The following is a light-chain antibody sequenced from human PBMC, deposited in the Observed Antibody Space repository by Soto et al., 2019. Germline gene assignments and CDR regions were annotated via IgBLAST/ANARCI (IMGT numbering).Light chain of an antibody. V-gene: IGLV2-23*01. CDR1: SSDVGSYNL. Sequence: QSVLTQPASVSGSPGQSITISCTGTSSDVGSYNLVSWYQQHPGKAPKLMIYEGSKRPSGVSNRFSGSKSGNTASLTISGLQAEDEADSYCCSNAGSFVVFGGGTKLTVL. CDR3: CSNAGSFVV. CDR2: EGS. J-gene: IGLJ2*01.